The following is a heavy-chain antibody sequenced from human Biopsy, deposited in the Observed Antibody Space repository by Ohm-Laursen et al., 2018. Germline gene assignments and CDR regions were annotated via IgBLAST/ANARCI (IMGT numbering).Heavy chain of an antibody. V-gene: IGHV1-2*02. D-gene: IGHD1-1*01. CDR3: ARAKLEPVYYYYGMDV. Sequence: SVKVSCKASGYTFTGHYLHWVRQAPGQGFEWMGWINPNGGDTYSTQEFHGRVTMTTDTSVTTAYMDVSSLTFDDTAVYYCARAKLEPVYYYYGMDVWGQGTTVTVSS. CDR2: INPNGGDT. J-gene: IGHJ6*02. CDR1: GYTFTGHY.